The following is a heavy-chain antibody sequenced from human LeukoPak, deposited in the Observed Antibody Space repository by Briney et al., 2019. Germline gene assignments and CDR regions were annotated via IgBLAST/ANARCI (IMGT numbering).Heavy chain of an antibody. J-gene: IGHJ5*02. CDR3: ARDVSYYGSGLNWFDP. V-gene: IGHV3-23*01. Sequence: PGGSLRLSCAASGFNFGSYSMTWVRQAPGKGLEWVSVISADSATTFYADSVKGRFTISRDNAKNTLYLQVNSLRAEDTAVYYCARDVSYYGSGLNWFDPWGQGTLVTVSS. CDR1: GFNFGSYS. D-gene: IGHD3-10*01. CDR2: ISADSATT.